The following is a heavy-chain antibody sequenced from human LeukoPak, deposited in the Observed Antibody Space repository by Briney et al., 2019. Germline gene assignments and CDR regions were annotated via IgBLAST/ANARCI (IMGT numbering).Heavy chain of an antibody. J-gene: IGHJ5*02. D-gene: IGHD5-18*01. CDR3: ARTQRGYSYGPWFDP. CDR1: GYTFTGYY. Sequence: GASVKVSCKASGYTFTGYYMHWVRQAPGQGLEWMGGIIPIFGTANYAQKFQGRVTITTDESTSTAYMELSSLRSEDTAVYYCARTQRGYSYGPWFDPWGQGTLVTVSS. CDR2: IIPIFGTA. V-gene: IGHV1-69*05.